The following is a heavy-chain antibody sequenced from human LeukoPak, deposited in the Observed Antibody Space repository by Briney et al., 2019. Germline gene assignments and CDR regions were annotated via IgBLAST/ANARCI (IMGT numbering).Heavy chain of an antibody. J-gene: IGHJ4*02. CDR2: INHSGST. Sequence: PSETLSLTCAVYGGSFSGYYWGWIRQPPGKGLEWIGEINHSGSTNYNLSLKSRVTISVDTSKNQFSLKLSSVTAADTAVYYCARGLRSLGYWGQGTLVTVSS. CDR1: GGSFSGYY. CDR3: ARGLRSLGY. V-gene: IGHV4-34*01.